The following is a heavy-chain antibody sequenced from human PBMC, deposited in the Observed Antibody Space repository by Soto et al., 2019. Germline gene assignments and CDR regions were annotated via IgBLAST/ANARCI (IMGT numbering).Heavy chain of an antibody. V-gene: IGHV1-18*04. CDR3: ARYSGSYYPLDY. CDR1: VYTFTSYG. Sequence: ASVKVSCKASVYTFTSYGISWVRQAPGQGLEWMGWIGAYNGNTNYAQKLQGRVTMTTDTSTSTAYMELRSLRSDDTAVYYCARYSGSYYPLDYWGQGTLVTVSS. CDR2: IGAYNGNT. D-gene: IGHD1-26*01. J-gene: IGHJ4*02.